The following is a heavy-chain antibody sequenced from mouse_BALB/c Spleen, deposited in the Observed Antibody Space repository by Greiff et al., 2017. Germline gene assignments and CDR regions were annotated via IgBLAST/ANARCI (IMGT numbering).Heavy chain of an antibody. Sequence: EVMLVESGGGLVKPGGSLKLSCAASGFTFSSYAMSWVRQTPEKRLEWVASISSGGSTYYPDSVKGRFTISRDNARNILYLQMSSLRSEDTAMYYCARGRGGIDYWGQGTTLTVSS. CDR1: GFTFSSYA. CDR2: ISSGGST. V-gene: IGHV5-6-5*01. J-gene: IGHJ2*01. CDR3: ARGRGGIDY.